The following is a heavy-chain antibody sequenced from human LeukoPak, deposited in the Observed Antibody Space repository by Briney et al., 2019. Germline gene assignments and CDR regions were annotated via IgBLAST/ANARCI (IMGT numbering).Heavy chain of an antibody. CDR1: GFTFSDYN. CDR2: ISSSSNYI. J-gene: IGHJ4*02. Sequence: GSLRLSCAASGFTFSDYNMNWVRQAPGKGLEWVSSISSSSNYIYYADSVKGRFTISRDNAKNSLYVQVNSLRAEDTAVYCCARGYCSSTSCYFDSWGLGTLVTVSS. D-gene: IGHD2-2*01. CDR3: ARGYCSSTSCYFDS. V-gene: IGHV3-21*01.